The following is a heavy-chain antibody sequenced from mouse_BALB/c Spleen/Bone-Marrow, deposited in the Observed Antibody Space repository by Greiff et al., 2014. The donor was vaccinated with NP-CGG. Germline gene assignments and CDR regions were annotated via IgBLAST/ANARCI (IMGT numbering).Heavy chain of an antibody. V-gene: IGHV1-26*01. J-gene: IGHJ4*01. Sequence: EVQLVESGPELVKPGASMKISCKASGFSFTGYTMSWVKQSHGKNLEWIGLINPYTGETSYNQKFKGKATLTVDKSSSTAYMELLSLTSEDSAVYYCARDVGNYYAMDYWGQGTSVTVSS. CDR1: GFSFTGYT. CDR3: ARDVGNYYAMDY. CDR2: INPYTGET. D-gene: IGHD2-1*01.